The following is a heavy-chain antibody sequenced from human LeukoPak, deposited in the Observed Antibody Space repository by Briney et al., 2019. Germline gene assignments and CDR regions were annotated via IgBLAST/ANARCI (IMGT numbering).Heavy chain of an antibody. J-gene: IGHJ4*02. CDR3: ARRRWFGES. CDR2: INHSGST. CDR1: GGSFSGYY. Sequence: SETLSLTCAVYGGSFSGYYWSWIRQPPGKGLEWIGEINHSGSTNYNPSLKSRVTISVDTSKNQFSLKLSSVTAADTAVYYCARRRWFGESWGQGTLVTVSS. V-gene: IGHV4-34*01. D-gene: IGHD3-10*01.